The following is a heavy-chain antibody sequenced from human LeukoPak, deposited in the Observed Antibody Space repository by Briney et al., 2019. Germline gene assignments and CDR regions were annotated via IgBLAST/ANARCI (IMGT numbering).Heavy chain of an antibody. D-gene: IGHD5-24*01. CDR3: ARDQRWLPFDY. V-gene: IGHV1-69*04. Sequence: GASVKVSCKASGGTFSSYAISWVRQAPGQGLEWMGRIIPILGIANYAQKFQGRVTITADKSTSTAYMELSSLRSEDTAVYYCARDQRWLPFDYWGQGTLVTVSS. J-gene: IGHJ4*02. CDR2: IIPILGIA. CDR1: GGTFSSYA.